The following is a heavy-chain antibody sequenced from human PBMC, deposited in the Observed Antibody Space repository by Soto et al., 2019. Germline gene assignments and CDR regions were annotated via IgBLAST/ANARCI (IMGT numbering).Heavy chain of an antibody. J-gene: IGHJ5*02. D-gene: IGHD1-7*01. CDR3: AKDPAGTGTTFDP. Sequence: GGSLRLSFAASGFTFSNYAMSWVRQAPGKGLEWVSTISGSGSGTYYADSVQGRFTISRDNSKNTLYVQMNSLRAEDTAVYYCAKDPAGTGTTFDPWGQGTLVTVSS. CDR2: ISGSGSGT. V-gene: IGHV3-23*01. CDR1: GFTFSNYA.